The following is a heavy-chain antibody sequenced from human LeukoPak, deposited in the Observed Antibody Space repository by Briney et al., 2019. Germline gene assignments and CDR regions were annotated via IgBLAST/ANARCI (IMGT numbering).Heavy chain of an antibody. J-gene: IGHJ4*02. CDR1: GYIFTKYN. CDR3: TRDLRFFED. CDR2: INTDNGNT. Sequence: ASVKVSCKPSGYIFTKYNIHWVRQAPGQGLEWMGWINTDNGNTKYSQKFQDRVTTSRDTSASTAYMELSSLRSEDTAVYYCTRDLRFFEDWGQGTLVSVSS. V-gene: IGHV1-3*04.